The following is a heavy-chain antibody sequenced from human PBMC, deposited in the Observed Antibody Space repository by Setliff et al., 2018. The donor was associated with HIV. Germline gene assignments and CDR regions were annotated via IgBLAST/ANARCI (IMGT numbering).Heavy chain of an antibody. Sequence: AAVTVSCKASGDTFTSSGISWVRQAPGQGLEWMGWISAYNGNTNYAQKLQGRVTMTTDTSTSTAYLELRSLRSDDTAVYYCARDSEWGSYIFWTFDIWGQGTMVTVSS. CDR2: ISAYNGNT. D-gene: IGHD1-26*01. V-gene: IGHV1-18*01. CDR1: GDTFTSSG. J-gene: IGHJ3*02. CDR3: ARDSEWGSYIFWTFDI.